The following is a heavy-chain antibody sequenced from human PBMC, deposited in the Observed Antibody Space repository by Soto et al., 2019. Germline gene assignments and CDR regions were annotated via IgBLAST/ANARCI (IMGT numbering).Heavy chain of an antibody. D-gene: IGHD6-6*01. CDR2: ISWNSGSI. Sequence: EVQLVESGGGLVQPGRSLRLSCAASGFTFDDYAMHWVRQAPGKGLAWVSGISWNSGSIGYADSVKGRFTISRDNAKNSLYLQMNRLRAEDTALYYCAKDIFRVRVNKAARSPRGFDYWGQGTLVTVSS. J-gene: IGHJ4*02. V-gene: IGHV3-9*01. CDR3: AKDIFRVRVNKAARSPRGFDY. CDR1: GFTFDDYA.